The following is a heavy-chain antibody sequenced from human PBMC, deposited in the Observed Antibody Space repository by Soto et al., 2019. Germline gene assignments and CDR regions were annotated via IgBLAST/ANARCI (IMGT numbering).Heavy chain of an antibody. J-gene: IGHJ5*02. D-gene: IGHD6-6*01. CDR1: TGYA. V-gene: IGHV3-23*01. CDR2: ISPTGNT. Sequence: GGSLRLSCTALTGYAMSWVRRGPGKGLEWISTISPTGNTHNADSVEGRFTISRDDSKNTFYLQMNNLRADDTGVYYCEKDPSSGHADLCGQGPLVTVSS. CDR3: EKDPSSGHADL.